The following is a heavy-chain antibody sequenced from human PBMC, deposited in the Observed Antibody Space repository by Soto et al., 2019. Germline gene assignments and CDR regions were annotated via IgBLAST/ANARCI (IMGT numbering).Heavy chain of an antibody. J-gene: IGHJ4*02. V-gene: IGHV3-15*01. D-gene: IGHD3-22*01. CDR3: ARDSLSYYDSSGYYLY. Sequence: GSLRLSCVVSGLTFTDAWMSWVRQAPGNGLEWVGRMKDRRAGGTTDYGAPVKGRFTISRDNSKNTLYLQMNSLRAEDTAVYYCARDSLSYYDSSGYYLYWGQGTLVTVSS. CDR2: MKDRRAGGTT. CDR1: GLTFTDAW.